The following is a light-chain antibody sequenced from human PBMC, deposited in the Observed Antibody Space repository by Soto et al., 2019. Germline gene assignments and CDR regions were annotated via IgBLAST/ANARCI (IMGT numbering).Light chain of an antibody. CDR3: SSYTSSSTYVV. V-gene: IGLV2-14*01. Sequence: QSALTQPASVSGSPGQSITISCTGTSSDVGGYNYVSWYQQHPGKAPKLIIYYVSNRPSGVSNRFSGSKSGNTASLTISGLQAEDEADYYCSSYTSSSTYVVFGGGTQLTVL. J-gene: IGLJ2*01. CDR2: YVS. CDR1: SSDVGGYNY.